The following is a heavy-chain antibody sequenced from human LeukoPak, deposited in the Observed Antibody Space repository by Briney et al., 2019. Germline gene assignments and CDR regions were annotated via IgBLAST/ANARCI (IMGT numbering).Heavy chain of an antibody. Sequence: GGCLRLSCASSGFTFSSSSMNWVRQAPGKGLEWVSSISASGRSTYYADSVKGRFTISRDNSKNTLYLQVNRLKAEDTAVYHCAKKSPIFGVVIPLFDYWGQGTLVSVSS. J-gene: IGHJ4*02. D-gene: IGHD3-3*01. CDR2: ISASGRST. V-gene: IGHV3-23*01. CDR3: AKKSPIFGVVIPLFDY. CDR1: GFTFSSSS.